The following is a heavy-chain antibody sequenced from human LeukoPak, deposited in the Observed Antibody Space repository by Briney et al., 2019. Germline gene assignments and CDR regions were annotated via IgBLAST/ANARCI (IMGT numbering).Heavy chain of an antibody. J-gene: IGHJ6*03. Sequence: PGGSLRLSXAASGFTFSSYWMSSVRQAPGKGLEWLANIKQDGSEKYYVDSVKGRFSISRDNAKNSLYLQMNSMRAEDTAVYYCARARNYDFLSGPLGFYYYMDVWGKGTTVTVSS. V-gene: IGHV3-7*01. D-gene: IGHD3-3*01. CDR1: GFTFSSYW. CDR2: IKQDGSEK. CDR3: ARARNYDFLSGPLGFYYYMDV.